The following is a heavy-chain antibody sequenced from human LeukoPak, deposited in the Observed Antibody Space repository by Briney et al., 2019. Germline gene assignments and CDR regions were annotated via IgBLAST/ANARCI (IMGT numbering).Heavy chain of an antibody. D-gene: IGHD6-19*01. CDR3: ARDIVIVPAVEYLYYGMDV. CDR2: ISAYNGNT. J-gene: IGHJ6*02. Sequence: ASVTVSCKTAGYTFISYGISWVRQAPGQGLEWMGWISAYNGNTNYAQKLQDRVTMITDTSTSTAYMELRSLRSDDTAVYYCARDIVIVPAVEYLYYGMDVWGQGTTVTVSS. V-gene: IGHV1-18*01. CDR1: GYTFISYG.